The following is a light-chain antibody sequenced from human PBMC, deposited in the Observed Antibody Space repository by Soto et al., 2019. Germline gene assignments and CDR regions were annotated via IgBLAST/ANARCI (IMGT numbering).Light chain of an antibody. CDR1: SSDVGGYNY. CDR3: CSYAGSPYV. Sequence: QSVLTQPPSVSGSPGQSVAISCTGTSSDVGGYNYVSWYQQYPGKAPKLLIYEVNKRPSRVPDRFSGSKSGNTASLTISGVQAEDEADYYCCSYAGSPYVFGTGTKVTVL. V-gene: IGLV2-11*01. CDR2: EVN. J-gene: IGLJ1*01.